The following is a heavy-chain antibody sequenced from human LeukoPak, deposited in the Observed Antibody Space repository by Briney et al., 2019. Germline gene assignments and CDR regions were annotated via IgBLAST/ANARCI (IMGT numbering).Heavy chain of an antibody. CDR1: GFTFSSYD. CDR3: ARAKDSLTGFGESDAFDI. D-gene: IGHD3-10*01. V-gene: IGHV3-13*01. Sequence: GGSLRLSCAASGFTFSSYDMHWVRQATGKGLEWVSAIGTAGDTYYPGSVKGRFTISRENAKNSLYLQMNSLRAGDTAVYYCARAKDSLTGFGESDAFDIWGQGTMVTVSS. CDR2: IGTAGDT. J-gene: IGHJ3*02.